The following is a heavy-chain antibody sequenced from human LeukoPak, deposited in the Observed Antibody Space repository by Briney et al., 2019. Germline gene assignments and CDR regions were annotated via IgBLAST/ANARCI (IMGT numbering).Heavy chain of an antibody. CDR2: FNHSGST. Sequence: PSETLSLTCAVSGGSFSDSYWSWIRQPPGKGLEWIGEFNHSGSTNYNPSLKSPVTISVDTSKNQFSLNLRSVTAADTDVYYCARDLGYSNKYYYYYYMDVWGKGTTVTVSS. J-gene: IGHJ6*03. D-gene: IGHD4-11*01. CDR3: ARDLGYSNKYYYYYYMDV. CDR1: GGSFSDSY. V-gene: IGHV4-34*01.